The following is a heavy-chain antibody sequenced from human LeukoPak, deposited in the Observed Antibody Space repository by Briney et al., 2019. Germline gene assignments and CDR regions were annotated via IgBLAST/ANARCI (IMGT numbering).Heavy chain of an antibody. CDR3: ARDGRDAFDI. CDR1: GFSFSSFS. V-gene: IGHV3-21*01. Sequence: PGGSLRLSCAASGFSFSSFSMHWVRQAPGKGLEWVSSISSSSSYIYDADSGKGRFTISRDNAKNSLYLQMNSLRAEDTAVYYCARDGRDAFDIWGQGTMVTVSS. J-gene: IGHJ3*02. CDR2: ISSSSSYI.